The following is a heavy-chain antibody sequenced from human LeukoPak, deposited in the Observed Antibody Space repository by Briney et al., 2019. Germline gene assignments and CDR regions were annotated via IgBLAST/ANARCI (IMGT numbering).Heavy chain of an antibody. Sequence: GGSLRLSCAASGFTVSNNYMTWVRQAPGRGLEWVSFIYSGGSTYYADSVKGRFTISRDSSKNTLYLQMSSLRAEDTAFYYCARLSGSYSFDIWGQGTMVTVSS. CDR3: ARLSGSYSFDI. D-gene: IGHD1-26*01. J-gene: IGHJ3*02. CDR1: GFTVSNNY. V-gene: IGHV3-53*01. CDR2: IYSGGST.